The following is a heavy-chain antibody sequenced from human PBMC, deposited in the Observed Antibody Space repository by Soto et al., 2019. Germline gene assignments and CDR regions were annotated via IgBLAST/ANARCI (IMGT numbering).Heavy chain of an antibody. CDR2: VYYSGST. J-gene: IGHJ5*02. CDR1: GGSFSGYY. V-gene: IGHV4-39*01. D-gene: IGHD2-8*02. Sequence: SETLSLSCAVYGGSFSGYYWGWIRQPPGKGLEWIGSVYYSGSTFYNPSLKSRVTISVDTSKNQVSLRLGSVTAADTAVYYCPTHALVSWFDPWGQGTLVT. CDR3: PTHALVSWFDP.